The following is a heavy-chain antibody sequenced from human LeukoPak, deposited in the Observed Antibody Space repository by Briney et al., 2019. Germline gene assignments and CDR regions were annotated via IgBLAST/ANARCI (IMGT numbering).Heavy chain of an antibody. J-gene: IGHJ4*02. Sequence: PGGSLRLSCAASGFTLSSYWMSWVRQAPGKGLEWVANIKQDGSEKYYVDSVKGRFTISRDNAKNSLYLQMNSLRAEDTAAYYCARLRQLDNWGQGTLVTVSS. V-gene: IGHV3-7*01. CDR1: GFTLSSYW. D-gene: IGHD6-6*01. CDR2: IKQDGSEK. CDR3: ARLRQLDN.